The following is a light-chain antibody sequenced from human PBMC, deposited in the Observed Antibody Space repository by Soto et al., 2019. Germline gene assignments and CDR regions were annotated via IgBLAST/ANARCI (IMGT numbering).Light chain of an antibody. CDR2: GGS. J-gene: IGKJ5*01. CDR3: QQYHDWPTIP. CDR1: ESIRSD. Sequence: EIVMTQSPDILSVPPGDRATLSCRASESIRSDLAWYQQKPGQAPRLLIFGGSIRAADIPARFSGSGSGTEFTLTIGTLQSEDFAIYYCQQYHDWPTIPFGQGTRLETK. V-gene: IGKV3-15*01.